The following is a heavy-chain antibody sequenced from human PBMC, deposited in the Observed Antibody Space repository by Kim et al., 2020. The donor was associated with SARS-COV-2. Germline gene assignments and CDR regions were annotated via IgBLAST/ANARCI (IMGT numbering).Heavy chain of an antibody. J-gene: IGHJ5*02. Sequence: VKGRFTIPRDNAKNSLYLQMNSLRAEDTAVYYCARDGAQQWLVRSGWFDPWGQGTLVTVSS. D-gene: IGHD6-19*01. CDR3: ARDGAQQWLVRSGWFDP. V-gene: IGHV3-11*01.